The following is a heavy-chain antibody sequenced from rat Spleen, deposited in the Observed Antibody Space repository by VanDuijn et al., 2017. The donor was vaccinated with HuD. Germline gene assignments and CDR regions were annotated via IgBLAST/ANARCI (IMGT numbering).Heavy chain of an antibody. CDR1: GFTFSNYG. CDR2: INTVGGNT. V-gene: IGHV5S13*01. D-gene: IGHD1-1*01. J-gene: IGHJ2*01. CDR3: AKDDYSGDHFDY. Sequence: EVQLVESGGGLVQPGRSLKLSCAASGFTFSNYGMAWVRQAPTKGLEWVASINTVGGNTYYRDSLKGRFTISRDNAKNTLYLQMDSLRSEDTATYYCAKDDYSGDHFDYWGQGVMVTVSS.